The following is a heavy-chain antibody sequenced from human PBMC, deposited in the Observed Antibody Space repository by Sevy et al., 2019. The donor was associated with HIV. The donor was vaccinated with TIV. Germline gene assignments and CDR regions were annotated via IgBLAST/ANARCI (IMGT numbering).Heavy chain of an antibody. CDR2: MYSVGSP. J-gene: IGHJ5*02. D-gene: IGHD2-15*01. V-gene: IGHV3-53*01. CDR1: GFSISKTY. Sequence: GGSLRLSCAAPGFSISKTYTAWVRQAPGKGLEWVSVMYSVGSPYYADSVKGRFALSRDMSKNTVYIQMNSLRAEDTAVYYCARGYCGGGSCTAFDPWGQGTLVTVSS. CDR3: ARGYCGGGSCTAFDP.